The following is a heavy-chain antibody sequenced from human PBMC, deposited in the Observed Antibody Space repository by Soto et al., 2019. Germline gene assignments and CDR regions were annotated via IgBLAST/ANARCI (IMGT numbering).Heavy chain of an antibody. CDR2: ISGSGGST. Sequence: EVQLLESGGGLVQPGGSLRLSCAASGFTFSSYAMSWVRQAPGKGLEWVSAISGSGGSTYYADSVKGRFTISRDNSKNTLYLQMNSLRAEHTAVYYCAKGKIRLTGEFDYWGQGTLVTVSS. J-gene: IGHJ4*02. CDR3: AKGKIRLTGEFDY. CDR1: GFTFSSYA. V-gene: IGHV3-23*01. D-gene: IGHD3-9*01.